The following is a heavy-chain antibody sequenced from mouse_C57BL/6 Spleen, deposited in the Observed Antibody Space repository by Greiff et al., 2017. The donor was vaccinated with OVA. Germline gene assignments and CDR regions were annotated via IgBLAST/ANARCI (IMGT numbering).Heavy chain of an antibody. D-gene: IGHD1-1*01. CDR2: ISSGGSYT. V-gene: IGHV5-6*02. CDR3: ARTTVVGQGYFDV. J-gene: IGHJ1*03. CDR1: GFTFSSYG. Sequence: DVKLVESGGDLVKPGGSLKLSCAASGFTFSSYGMSWVRQTPDKRLEWVATISSGGSYTYYPDSVKGRFTISRDNAKNTLYLQMSSLKSEDTAMYYCARTTVVGQGYFDVWGTGTTVTVSS.